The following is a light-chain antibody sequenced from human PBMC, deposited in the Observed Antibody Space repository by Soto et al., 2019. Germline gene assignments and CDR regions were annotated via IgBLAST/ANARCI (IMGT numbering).Light chain of an antibody. CDR1: NIGSKN. V-gene: IGLV3-9*01. CDR2: RDS. J-gene: IGLJ2*01. CDR3: QVWDSSTADVV. Sequence: SYELTQPLSVSVALGQTARITCGGNNIGSKNVHWYQQKPGQAPVLVIYRDSNRPSGIPERFSGSNSGNTATLTISRAQAGDEADYYCQVWDSSTADVVFGGGTKVTVL.